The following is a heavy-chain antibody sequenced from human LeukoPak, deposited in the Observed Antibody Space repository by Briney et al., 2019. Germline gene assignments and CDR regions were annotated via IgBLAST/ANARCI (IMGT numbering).Heavy chain of an antibody. D-gene: IGHD1-26*01. Sequence: SVNVSCKASGGTFSSYAISWVRQAPGQGLEWMGRIIPILGIANYAQKFQGRVTITADKSTSTAYMELSSLRSEDTAVYYCAREPYTTTTSRIGSSVVWGQGTMVTVSS. CDR1: GGTFSSYA. CDR2: IIPILGIA. V-gene: IGHV1-69*04. CDR3: AREPYTTTTSRIGSSVV. J-gene: IGHJ3*01.